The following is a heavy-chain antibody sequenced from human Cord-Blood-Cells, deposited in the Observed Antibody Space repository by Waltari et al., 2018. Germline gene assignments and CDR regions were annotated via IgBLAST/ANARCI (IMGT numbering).Heavy chain of an antibody. CDR1: GFTFSSYA. CDR3: ARVPTGKYDY. V-gene: IGHV3-30-3*01. D-gene: IGHD1-1*01. Sequence: QVQLVESGGGVVQPGRSLRLSCAASGFTFSSYAMHWVRQAPGKGLDWVAVISYDGSNKYYADSVKGRFTISRDNSKNTLYLQMNSLRAEDTAVYYCARVPTGKYDYWGQGTLVTVSS. J-gene: IGHJ4*02. CDR2: ISYDGSNK.